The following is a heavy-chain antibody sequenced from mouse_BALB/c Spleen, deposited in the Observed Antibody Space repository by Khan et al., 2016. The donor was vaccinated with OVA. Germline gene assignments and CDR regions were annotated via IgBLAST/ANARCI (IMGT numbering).Heavy chain of an antibody. CDR1: GYTFTSFW. CDR2: IDPSDSET. V-gene: IGHV1-61*01. J-gene: IGHJ3*01. Sequence: QVQLQQPGAELVRPGASVKLSCKASGYTFTSFWMNWVTERPGQGLEWIGMIDPSDSETHYNQMFKDKVTLTVDKSSSTAYMQLSGLTSEDSAVYYCARGGYGTSFAYWGQGTLVTVSA. D-gene: IGHD2-10*02. CDR3: ARGGYGTSFAY.